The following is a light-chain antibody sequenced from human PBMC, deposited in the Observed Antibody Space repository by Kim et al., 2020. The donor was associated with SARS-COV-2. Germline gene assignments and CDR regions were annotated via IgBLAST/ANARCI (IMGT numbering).Light chain of an antibody. CDR1: QDIRGS. CDR3: LQHNTYPQT. J-gene: IGKJ2*01. CDR2: AAS. Sequence: DIQMTQSPSAMSVSVGARVTISCRASQDIRGSLAWFQQKPGKVPKCLIYAASSLRDGVPSRFSGSGFRTDFTLTINSLHPDDFATYYCLQHNTYPQTFGQGTKLEI. V-gene: IGKV1-17*03.